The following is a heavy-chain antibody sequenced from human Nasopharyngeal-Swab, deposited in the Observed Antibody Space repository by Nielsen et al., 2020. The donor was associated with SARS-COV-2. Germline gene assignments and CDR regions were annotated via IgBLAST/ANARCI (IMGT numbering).Heavy chain of an antibody. CDR2: ISYDGSNE. J-gene: IGHJ4*02. CDR3: ARGYGMTTVFEGDY. V-gene: IGHV3-30*03. D-gene: IGHD4-17*01. Sequence: GGSLRLSCAASGFTFSSSGMDWVRQAPGKGLEWVAVISYDGSNEYYGDSVKGRFTISRDNSKNTLYLQMNSLRAEDTAVYYCARGYGMTTVFEGDYWGREPWSPSPQ. CDR1: GFTFSSSG.